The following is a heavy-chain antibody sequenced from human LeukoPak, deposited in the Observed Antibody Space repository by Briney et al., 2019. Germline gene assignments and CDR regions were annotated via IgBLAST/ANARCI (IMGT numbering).Heavy chain of an antibody. J-gene: IGHJ4*02. CDR3: ARDNPPDY. CDR2: MKQDGSEK. V-gene: IGHV3-7*03. CDR1: GFTFSSSW. Sequence: GGSLRLSCVASGFTFSSSWMSWVRQAPGKGLEWVANMKQDGSEKSHVESVRGRFTISRDNAKNSLYLQLNSLRAEDTALYYCARDNPPDYWGQGTLVTVSS.